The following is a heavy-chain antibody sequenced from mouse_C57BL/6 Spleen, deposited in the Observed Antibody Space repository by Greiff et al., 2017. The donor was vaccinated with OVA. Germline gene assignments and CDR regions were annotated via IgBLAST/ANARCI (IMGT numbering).Heavy chain of an antibody. Sequence: VQLVESGAELARPGASVKLSCKASGYTFTSYGISWVKQRTGQGLEWIGEIYPRSGNTYYNEKFKGKATLTADKSSSTAYMELRSLTSEDSAVYFCASDYGSNRYFDVWGTGTTVTVSS. J-gene: IGHJ1*03. D-gene: IGHD1-1*01. CDR3: ASDYGSNRYFDV. CDR2: IYPRSGNT. V-gene: IGHV1-81*01. CDR1: GYTFTSYG.